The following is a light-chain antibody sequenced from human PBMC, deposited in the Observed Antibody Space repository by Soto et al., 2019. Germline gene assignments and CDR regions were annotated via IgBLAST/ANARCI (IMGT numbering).Light chain of an antibody. CDR2: QNN. CDR1: RLGERY. CDR3: QAWDSTTVV. J-gene: IGLJ2*01. Sequence: ELTQPPSVSVSPGQTASIPCSGDRLGERYASWYQQKPGQSPILVIYQNNRRPSGISERFSGSNSGNTATLTIRGTQSMDEADYFCQAWDSTTVVFGLGTKLTVL. V-gene: IGLV3-1*01.